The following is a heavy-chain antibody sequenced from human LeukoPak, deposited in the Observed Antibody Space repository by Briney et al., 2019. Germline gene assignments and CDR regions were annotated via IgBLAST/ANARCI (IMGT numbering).Heavy chain of an antibody. CDR1: GGSISSSRYY. V-gene: IGHV4-39*01. J-gene: IGHJ3*02. CDR2: IYYSGST. Sequence: SETLSLSCTVSGGSISSSRYYWGWIRQPPGKGLEWIGNIYYSGSTYYNPSLKSRVTISVDTSKNQFSLKLSSVTAADTAVYYCASALQGAFDIWGQGTMVTVSS. CDR3: ASALQGAFDI. D-gene: IGHD4-11*01.